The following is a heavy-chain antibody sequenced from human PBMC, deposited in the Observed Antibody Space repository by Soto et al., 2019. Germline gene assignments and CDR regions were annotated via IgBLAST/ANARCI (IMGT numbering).Heavy chain of an antibody. D-gene: IGHD6-13*01. CDR3: ARPHFSSSYYFDY. J-gene: IGHJ4*02. CDR1: GYTFTSYA. Sequence: ASVKVSCKASGYTFTSYAMHWVRQAPGQGLEWMGWINAGNGNTKYSQKFQGRVTITRDTSASTAYMELSSLRSEDTAVYYCARPHFSSSYYFDYWGQGTLVTVSS. V-gene: IGHV1-3*01. CDR2: INAGNGNT.